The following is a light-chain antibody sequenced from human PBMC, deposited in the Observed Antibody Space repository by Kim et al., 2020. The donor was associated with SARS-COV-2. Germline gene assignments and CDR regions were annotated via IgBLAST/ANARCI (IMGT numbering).Light chain of an antibody. Sequence: SYELTQPPSVSEAPGKTARITCGGNNIGSNSVHWYQQRPGQAPVVVIYYDSDRPSGIHERFSGSNSGNTATLTISRVEAGDEADYYCQVWDSSSAHVVFGGGTQLTVL. CDR3: QVWDSSSAHVV. CDR2: YDS. CDR1: NIGSNS. V-gene: IGLV3-21*04. J-gene: IGLJ3*02.